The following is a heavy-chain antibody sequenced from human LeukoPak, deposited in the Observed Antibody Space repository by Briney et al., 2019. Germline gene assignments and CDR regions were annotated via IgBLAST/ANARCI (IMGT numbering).Heavy chain of an antibody. CDR1: GYTFTGYY. CDR3: ARGRSSGWWINWFDP. V-gene: IGHV1-2*04. J-gene: IGHJ5*02. Sequence: ASVKVSCKASGYTFTGYYMHWVRQAPGQGLEWTGWINPNSGGTNYAQKFQGWVTMTRDTSISTAYMELSRLRSDDTAVYYCARGRSSGWWINWFDPWGQGTLVTVSS. CDR2: INPNSGGT. D-gene: IGHD6-19*01.